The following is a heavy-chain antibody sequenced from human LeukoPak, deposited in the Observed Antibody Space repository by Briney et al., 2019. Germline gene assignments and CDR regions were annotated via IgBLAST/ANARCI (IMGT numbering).Heavy chain of an antibody. J-gene: IGHJ6*02. Sequence: PSETLSLTCTVSGCSITGYHWSWIRQPPGKGLEWIGYIYYSGSTNYNPSLKSRVTISVDTSKNQFSLKLSSVTAADTAVYYCARLGWYSSSSVYYYYGMDVWGQGTTVTVSS. CDR2: IYYSGST. D-gene: IGHD6-6*01. V-gene: IGHV4-59*01. CDR3: ARLGWYSSSSVYYYYGMDV. CDR1: GCSITGYH.